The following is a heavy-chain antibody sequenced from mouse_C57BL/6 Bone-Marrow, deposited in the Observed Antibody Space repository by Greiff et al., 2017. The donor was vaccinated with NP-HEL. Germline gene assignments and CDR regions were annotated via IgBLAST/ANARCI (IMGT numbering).Heavy chain of an antibody. CDR3: TRGIYYDYERAY. CDR1: GYTFTSYW. D-gene: IGHD2-4*01. V-gene: IGHV1-5*01. CDR2: IYPGNSDT. Sequence: EVQLQQSGTVLARPGASVKMSCKTSGYTFTSYWMHWVKQRPGQGLEWIGAIYPGNSDTSYNQKFKGKAKLTAVTSASTAYMELSSLTNEDSAVYYCTRGIYYDYERAYWGQGTLVTVSA. J-gene: IGHJ3*01.